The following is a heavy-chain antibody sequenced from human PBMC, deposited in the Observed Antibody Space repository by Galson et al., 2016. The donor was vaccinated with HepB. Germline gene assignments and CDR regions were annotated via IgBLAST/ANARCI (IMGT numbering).Heavy chain of an antibody. J-gene: IGHJ4*02. CDR2: ITGSGGRS. V-gene: IGHV3-23*01. D-gene: IGHD3-10*01. CDR3: ARAYFISGSGLPHFDY. CDR1: GFTFSSYA. Sequence: SLRLSCAVSGFTFSSYAMSWFRQAPGKGLEWVSSITGSGGRSDFADSVKGRFTISRDNSKNILFLQMNNLGAEDTAVYFCARAYFISGSGLPHFDYWGQGTLVTVSS.